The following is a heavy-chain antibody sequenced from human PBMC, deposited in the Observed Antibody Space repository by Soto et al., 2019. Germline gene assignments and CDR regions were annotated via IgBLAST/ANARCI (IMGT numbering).Heavy chain of an antibody. CDR1: GFTFSSYA. Sequence: EVQLLESGGGLVQPGGSLRLSCAASGFTFSSYAMSWVRQAPGKGLEWVSAISGSGGSTYYADSVKGRFTISRDNSKNTLYLQMNSLRAEDTAVYYCAKGPRDYVWGSYRPDYWGQGTLVTVSS. CDR3: AKGPRDYVWGSYRPDY. D-gene: IGHD3-16*02. CDR2: ISGSGGST. J-gene: IGHJ4*02. V-gene: IGHV3-23*01.